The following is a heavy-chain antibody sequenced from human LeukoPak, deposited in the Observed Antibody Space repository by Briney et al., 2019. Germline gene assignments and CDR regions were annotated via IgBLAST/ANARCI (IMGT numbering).Heavy chain of an antibody. D-gene: IGHD3-3*01. CDR3: AFFKRGVFSLGLLEY. CDR2: TSAGGDIT. J-gene: IGHJ4*02. V-gene: IGHV3-23*01. Sequence: GGSLRLSCAASGFTFSDHAMTWVRQTLAKGLESVSSTSAGGDITHYAESVKGRFTISRDNSKSILYLQMNSLRGGDTAIYFCAFFKRGVFSLGLLEYGGQEPPVPVPP. CDR1: GFTFSDHA.